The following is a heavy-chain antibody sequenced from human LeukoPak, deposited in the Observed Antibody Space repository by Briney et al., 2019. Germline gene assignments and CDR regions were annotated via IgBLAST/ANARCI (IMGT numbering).Heavy chain of an antibody. CDR2: IYTSGST. V-gene: IGHV4-61*02. CDR3: ALTAIFGVVRDY. D-gene: IGHD3-3*01. J-gene: IGHJ4*02. Sequence: PSQTLSLTCTVSGGSISSGSYYWSWIRQPAGKGLEWIGRIYTSGSTNYNPSLKSRVTMSVDTSKNQFSLKLSSVTAADTAVYYCALTAIFGVVRDYWGQGTLVTVSS. CDR1: GGSISSGSYY.